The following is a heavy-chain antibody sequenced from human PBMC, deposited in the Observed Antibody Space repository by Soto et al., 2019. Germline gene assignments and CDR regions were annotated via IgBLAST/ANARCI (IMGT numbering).Heavy chain of an antibody. CDR2: IMPLYAKP. J-gene: IGHJ6*02. Sequence: QVQLVQSGAEVKKPGSSVKVSCKASGGTFNTYTISWVRQVPGQGLEWMGGIMPLYAKPTYAQPFLGRLTNGADETTCTVFMVLGSRREEDGALFCGGGLNSGSSGDEGIDVWGRGTAVSVSS. CDR3: GGLNSGSSGDEGIDV. D-gene: IGHD1-26*01. V-gene: IGHV1-69*01. CDR1: GGTFNTYT.